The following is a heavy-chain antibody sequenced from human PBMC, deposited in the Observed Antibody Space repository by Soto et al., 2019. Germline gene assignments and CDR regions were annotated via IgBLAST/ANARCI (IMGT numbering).Heavy chain of an antibody. Sequence: QVPLVQSGAGVKKPGASVKDSCKASGYTFTSYYMHWVRQAPGQGLEWMGIINPSGGSTSYAQKFQGRVTLTRDTATSTGYMELSSLRSEDTAVYYCSRALPTGDVDCWGQGTLVTVSS. CDR2: INPSGGST. CDR3: SRALPTGDVDC. D-gene: IGHD7-27*01. V-gene: IGHV1-46*03. CDR1: GYTFTSYY. J-gene: IGHJ4*02.